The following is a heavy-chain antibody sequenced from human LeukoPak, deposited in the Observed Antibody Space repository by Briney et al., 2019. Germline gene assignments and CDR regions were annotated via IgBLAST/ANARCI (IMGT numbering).Heavy chain of an antibody. D-gene: IGHD2-21*02. J-gene: IGHJ4*02. CDR2: IYYSGST. CDR1: GDSISTSNSY. V-gene: IGHV4-61*05. Sequence: SETLSLTCTVSGDSISTSNSYWGWIRQPPGKGLEWIGYIYYSGSTNYNPSLKSRVTFSVDTSKNQFSLKLISVTAADTAVYYCARVKGVVTAILDYWGQGTLVTVSS. CDR3: ARVKGVVTAILDY.